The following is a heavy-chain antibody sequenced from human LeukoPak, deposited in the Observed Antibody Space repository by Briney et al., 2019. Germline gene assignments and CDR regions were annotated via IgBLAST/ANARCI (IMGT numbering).Heavy chain of an antibody. CDR1: GFTFSSYG. V-gene: IGHV3-33*01. J-gene: IGHJ3*02. CDR3: ARTTNTSTYDVFDI. CDR2: IWFDGNKK. D-gene: IGHD5-24*01. Sequence: GGSLRLSCAASGFTFSSYGMNWVRQAPGKGLEWVAHIWFDGNKKYYTASVKGRFTISRDNSKNTLYPQMNSLRAEDTAVYYCARTTNTSTYDVFDIWGQGTMVTVSS.